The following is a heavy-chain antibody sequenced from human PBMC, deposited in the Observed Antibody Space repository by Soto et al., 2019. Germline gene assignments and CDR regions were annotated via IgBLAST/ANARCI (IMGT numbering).Heavy chain of an antibody. Sequence: SETLSLTCAVYGGSFSGYYWSWIRQPPGKGLEWIGEINHSGSTNYNPSLKSRVTISVDTSKNQFSLKLSSVTAADTAVYYCARDNRRITMVRGVISSWGMDVWGQGTTVTVSS. CDR1: GGSFSGYY. V-gene: IGHV4-34*01. J-gene: IGHJ6*02. CDR2: INHSGST. D-gene: IGHD3-10*01. CDR3: ARDNRRITMVRGVISSWGMDV.